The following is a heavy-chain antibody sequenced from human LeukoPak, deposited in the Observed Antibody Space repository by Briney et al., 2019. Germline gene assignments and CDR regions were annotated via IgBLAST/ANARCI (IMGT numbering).Heavy chain of an antibody. D-gene: IGHD2-8*01. Sequence: ASVKVSCKASGGTFSSYAISWVRQAPGQGLEWMGRIIPIFGTANYAQKFQGRVTITADKSTSTAYMELSSLRSEDTAVYYRARVLEYEYYYMDVWGKGTTVTVSS. CDR1: GGTFSSYA. CDR3: ARVLEYEYYYMDV. V-gene: IGHV1-69*06. CDR2: IIPIFGTA. J-gene: IGHJ6*03.